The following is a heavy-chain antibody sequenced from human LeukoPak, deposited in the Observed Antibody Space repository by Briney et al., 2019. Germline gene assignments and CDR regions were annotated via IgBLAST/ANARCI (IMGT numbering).Heavy chain of an antibody. V-gene: IGHV1-18*01. Sequence: ASVKVSCKASGYTFTRYGISWVRQAPGQGLEWMGWISDNNVNTNYAQKFQGRVTMSTDTSTNTAYMELRSLGSDDTAVYYCARDGGYYYDSSGYYFEYWGQGTLVTVSS. CDR2: ISDNNVNT. J-gene: IGHJ4*02. CDR3: ARDGGYYYDSSGYYFEY. CDR1: GYTFTRYG. D-gene: IGHD3-22*01.